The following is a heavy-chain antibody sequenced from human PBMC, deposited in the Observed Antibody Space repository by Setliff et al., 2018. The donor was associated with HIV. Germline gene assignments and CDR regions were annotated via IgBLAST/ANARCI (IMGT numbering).Heavy chain of an antibody. Sequence: SVKVSCKASGGTFSSYVISWVRQAPGQGPGWMGGIIPMYGVTNYAQKFRGRVTITTDESTSTAYMELSGLRSEDTAVYYCALPYCSGGNCWSSASLPPAGWFDPWGQGTLVTVSS. J-gene: IGHJ5*02. CDR3: ALPYCSGGNCWSSASLPPAGWFDP. CDR1: GGTFSSYV. V-gene: IGHV1-69*05. D-gene: IGHD2-15*01. CDR2: IIPMYGVT.